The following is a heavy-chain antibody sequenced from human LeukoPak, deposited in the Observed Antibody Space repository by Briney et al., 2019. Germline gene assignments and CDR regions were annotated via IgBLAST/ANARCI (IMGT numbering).Heavy chain of an antibody. D-gene: IGHD3-10*01. CDR2: IRVYNGNT. J-gene: IGHJ4*02. V-gene: IGHV1-18*01. CDR3: ASNSFDYYGSGSYSVDY. CDR1: GYTFTSYG. Sequence: ASVKVSCKASGYTFTSYGINWVRQAPGQGLEWMGWIRVYNGNTNYAQKLQGRVTMTTDTSTSTAYMELRSLRSDDTAVYYCASNSFDYYGSGSYSVDYWGQGTLVTVSS.